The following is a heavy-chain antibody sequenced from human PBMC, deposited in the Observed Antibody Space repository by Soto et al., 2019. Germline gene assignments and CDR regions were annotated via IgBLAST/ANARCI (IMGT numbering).Heavy chain of an antibody. V-gene: IGHV1-69*13. CDR2: IIPIFGTE. J-gene: IGHJ4*02. CDR3: ARGDILTGYQLFDY. D-gene: IGHD3-9*01. CDR1: GGTFSSYA. Sequence: SVKVSCKASGGTFSSYAISWVRQAPGQGLEWMGGIIPIFGTENYAQKFQGRVTITADESTSTAYMELSSLRSEDTAVYYCARGDILTGYQLFDYWGQGTLVTVSS.